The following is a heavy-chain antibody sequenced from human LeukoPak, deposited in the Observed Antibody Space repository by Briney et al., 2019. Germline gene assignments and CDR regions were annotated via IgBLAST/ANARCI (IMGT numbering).Heavy chain of an antibody. CDR3: ARDHRSRWYLLEYFQH. CDR2: IKQDGSEK. D-gene: IGHD6-13*01. J-gene: IGHJ1*01. V-gene: IGHV3-7*01. Sequence: GGSLRLSCAASGFTFSSYWMSWVRQAPGKGLEWGANIKQDGSEKYYMDSVKGRFTISRDNAKISLYLQMNSLRAADTAVYSCARDHRSRWYLLEYFQHWGQGTLVTVSS. CDR1: GFTFSSYW.